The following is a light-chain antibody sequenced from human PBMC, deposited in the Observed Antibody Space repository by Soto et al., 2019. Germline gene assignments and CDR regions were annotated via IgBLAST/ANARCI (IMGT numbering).Light chain of an antibody. J-gene: IGKJ1*01. CDR2: GAS. Sequence: DIHMTQSPSSLSASVGDRVTITCRASQSISNFLNWYQQKPGKAPELLIYGASSLQGGVPSRFSGSGSGTDFTLTISSLQPEDFATYYCQQSYTTWTFGQGTKVEIK. CDR3: QQSYTTWT. CDR1: QSISNF. V-gene: IGKV1-39*01.